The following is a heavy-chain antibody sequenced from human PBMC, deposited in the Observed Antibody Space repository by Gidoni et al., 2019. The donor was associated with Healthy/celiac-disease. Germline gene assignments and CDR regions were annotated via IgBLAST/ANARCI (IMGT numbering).Heavy chain of an antibody. J-gene: IGHJ3*02. Sequence: EVQLVESGGGLVKPGGSLRLSSAASGCTFSSYSMNWVRQAPGKGLEWVSSISSSSSYIYYAASVKGRFTISRDNAKNSLYLQMNSLRAEDTAVYYCARPSNYVAFDIWGQGTMVTVSS. CDR1: GCTFSSYS. D-gene: IGHD1-7*01. CDR3: ARPSNYVAFDI. CDR2: ISSSSSYI. V-gene: IGHV3-21*01.